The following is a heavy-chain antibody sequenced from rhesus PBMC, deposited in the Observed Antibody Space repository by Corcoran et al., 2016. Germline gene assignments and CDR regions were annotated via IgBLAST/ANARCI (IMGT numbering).Heavy chain of an antibody. J-gene: IGHJ4*01. V-gene: IGHV4-57*01. CDR1: GGSVSRRNC. CDR3: ARGGYSYSMDFDY. Sequence: QLQLQESCPGLVKPSATLSLTCSVSGGSVSRRNCWCLLRQPPGKGLEWIGRSSGSGGSTSYNPSLTSRVTISTDTSKNQFSLKVSSVTAADTAVYYCARGGYSYSMDFDYWGQGVLVTVSS. D-gene: IGHD5-12*01. CDR2: SSGSGGST.